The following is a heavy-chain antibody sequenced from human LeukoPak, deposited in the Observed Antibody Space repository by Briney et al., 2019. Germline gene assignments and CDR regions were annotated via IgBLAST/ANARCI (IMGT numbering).Heavy chain of an antibody. CDR3: AGEGEGYSYGYDY. CDR2: IKQDGSEK. J-gene: IGHJ4*02. D-gene: IGHD5-18*01. V-gene: IGHV3-7*01. Sequence: AGGSLRLSCAASGFTFSSYWMSWVRQAPGKGLEWVANIKQDGSEKYYVDSVKGRFTISRDNAKNSLYLQMNSLRAEDTAVYYCAGEGEGYSYGYDYWGQGTLVTVSS. CDR1: GFTFSSYW.